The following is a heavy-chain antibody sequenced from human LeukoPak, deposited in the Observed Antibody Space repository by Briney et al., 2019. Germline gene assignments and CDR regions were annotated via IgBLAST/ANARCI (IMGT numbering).Heavy chain of an antibody. Sequence: AGSLSLTCAAYGFTFSSYAMSWHPQAPGKGLRGVSDLSGSGGSTYYADSVKGRFTICRDNSKNTLYLKMNSLRAEDTAVYYCAKVGRLDYVWGSYPKWGQGTLVTVS. D-gene: IGHD3-16*02. CDR1: GFTFSSYA. V-gene: IGHV3-23*01. CDR2: LSGSGGST. J-gene: IGHJ4*02. CDR3: AKVGRLDYVWGSYPK.